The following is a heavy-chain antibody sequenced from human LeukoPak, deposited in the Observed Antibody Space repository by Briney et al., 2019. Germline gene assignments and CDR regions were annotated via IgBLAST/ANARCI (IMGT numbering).Heavy chain of an antibody. V-gene: IGHV3-30*18. D-gene: IGHD6-13*01. CDR3: AKDRGSSSWYQVFDY. CDR2: ISYDGSNK. Sequence: PGRSLRLSCAASGFTFSSYGMPWVRQAPGKGLEWVAVISYDGSNKYYADSVKGRFTISRDNSKNTLYLQMNSLRAEDTAVYYCAKDRGSSSWYQVFDYWGQGTLGTVSS. CDR1: GFTFSSYG. J-gene: IGHJ4*02.